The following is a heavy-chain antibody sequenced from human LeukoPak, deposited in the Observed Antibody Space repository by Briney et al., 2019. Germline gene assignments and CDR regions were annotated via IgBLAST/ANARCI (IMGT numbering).Heavy chain of an antibody. CDR2: IYHSGST. D-gene: IGHD3-22*01. CDR1: GYSISSGYY. CDR3: ARAQDSSVSFRL. J-gene: IGHJ4*01. V-gene: IGHV4-38-2*02. Sequence: SETLSLTCTVSGYSISSGYYWGWIRQPPGKGLEWIGSIYHSGSTYYNPSLKSRVTISVDTSKNQFSLKLSSVTAADTAVYYCARAQDSSVSFRLWGQGTLVTVSS.